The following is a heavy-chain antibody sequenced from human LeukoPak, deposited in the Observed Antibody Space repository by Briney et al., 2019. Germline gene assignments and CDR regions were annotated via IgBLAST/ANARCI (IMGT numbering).Heavy chain of an antibody. Sequence: GLSLRLSCAASGFTFSSYVMHWVRQAPGKGLEWVAVTWYDGTNKYFADSVRGRFSISRDNSKNTLYLQMNSLRAEDTAVYYCARFGGGSVADHWGQGTLVTVSS. CDR1: GFTFSSYV. CDR3: ARFGGGSVADH. J-gene: IGHJ4*02. CDR2: TWYDGTNK. V-gene: IGHV3-33*01. D-gene: IGHD3-16*01.